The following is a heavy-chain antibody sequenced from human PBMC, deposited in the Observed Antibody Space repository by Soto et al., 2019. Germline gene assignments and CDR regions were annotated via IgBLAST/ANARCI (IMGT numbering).Heavy chain of an antibody. CDR1: GGSFSPNY. Sequence: TCTVSGGSFSPNYLSWIRQSPGKGLEWVGYIYYGGTTSYNPSLKSRVTISLETSKNHFSLRLPSVTAADTAVYYCARLGRYYQSLDSWGHGTLVTVSS. CDR2: IYYGGTT. V-gene: IGHV4-59*08. CDR3: ARLGRYYQSLDS. J-gene: IGHJ5*01. D-gene: IGHD3-10*01.